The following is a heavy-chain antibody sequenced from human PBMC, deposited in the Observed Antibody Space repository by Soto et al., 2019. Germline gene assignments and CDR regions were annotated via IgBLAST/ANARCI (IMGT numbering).Heavy chain of an antibody. CDR2: ISSSSSYI. V-gene: IGHV3-21*01. CDR1: GFTFSSYS. Sequence: EVQLVESGGGLVKPGGSLRLSCAASGFTFSSYSMNWVRQAPGKGLEWVSSISSSSSYIYYADSVKGRFTISRDNAKNSLYLQMNSLRAEDTAVYYCARAIAAAGTEGGYWGQGTLVTVSS. D-gene: IGHD6-13*01. J-gene: IGHJ4*02. CDR3: ARAIAAAGTEGGY.